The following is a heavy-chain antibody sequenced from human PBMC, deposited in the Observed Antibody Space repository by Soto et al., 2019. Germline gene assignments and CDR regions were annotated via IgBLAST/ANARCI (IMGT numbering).Heavy chain of an antibody. CDR3: ATWGSGSQYLNH. V-gene: IGHV3-53*04. CDR1: GFPVTTPY. J-gene: IGHJ4*02. D-gene: IGHD7-27*01. CDR2: IHTGGLG. Sequence: EVQVVESGGGVVQPGGSLRISCAVSGFPVTTPYMTWVRQAPGRGLQWVAIIHTGGLGHYSDFVKGRFTLSRDDSTNTLYLQMNILGPDDTAVYYCATWGSGSQYLNHWGQGTLVTVSS.